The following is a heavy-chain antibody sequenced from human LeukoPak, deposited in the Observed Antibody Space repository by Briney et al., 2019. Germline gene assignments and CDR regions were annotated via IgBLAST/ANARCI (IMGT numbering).Heavy chain of an antibody. J-gene: IGHJ4*02. CDR2: ISHDGTKK. Sequence: GGSLRLSCAASGFTFSMHGMHWVRQAPGKGLEWVAVISHDGTKKYFADSVKGRFTISRDNSKNTLYLEMKNLILEDTGVYFCATPSETSYYDFWSGYRYFGYWGQGTLVTVSS. CDR3: ATPSETSYYDFWSGYRYFGY. D-gene: IGHD3-3*01. CDR1: GFTFSMHG. V-gene: IGHV3-30*19.